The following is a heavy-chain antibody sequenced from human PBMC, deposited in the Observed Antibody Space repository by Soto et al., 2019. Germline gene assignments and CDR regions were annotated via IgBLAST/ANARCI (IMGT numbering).Heavy chain of an antibody. CDR2: IYPGDSDT. CDR3: ARHSDYYDSSGPGGMYV. Sequence: GESLKISCKGSVYSFTSCWIGWVRQMAGKGLEWMGIIYPGDSDTRYSPSFQGQVTISADKSISTAYLQWSSLKASDTAMYYCARHSDYYDSSGPGGMYVWGQGTTVTVSS. CDR1: VYSFTSCW. V-gene: IGHV5-51*01. D-gene: IGHD3-22*01. J-gene: IGHJ6*02.